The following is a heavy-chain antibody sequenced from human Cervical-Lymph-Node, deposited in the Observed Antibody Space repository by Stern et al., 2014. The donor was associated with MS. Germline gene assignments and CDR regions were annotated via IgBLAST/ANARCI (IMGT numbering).Heavy chain of an antibody. CDR1: GFTFDDYA. CDR2: ISWNSGSI. D-gene: IGHD4-17*01. J-gene: IGHJ4*02. Sequence: EVQLVESGGGLVQPGRSLRLSCAASGFTFDDYAMHWVRQAPGKGLEWVSGISWNSGSIGYADSVKGRFTISRDNAKNSLYLQMNSLRAEDTALYYCAKGDGPGTVTTYYCDYWGQGTLVTVSS. CDR3: AKGDGPGTVTTYYCDY. V-gene: IGHV3-9*01.